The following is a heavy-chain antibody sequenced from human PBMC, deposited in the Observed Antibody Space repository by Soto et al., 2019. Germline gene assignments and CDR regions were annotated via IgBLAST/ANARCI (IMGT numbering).Heavy chain of an antibody. D-gene: IGHD1-26*01. J-gene: IGHJ4*02. CDR3: AKRRWEGYFDY. Sequence: EVQLLESGGGLVQPGGSLRLSCAASGFTFSTYVMSWVRQAPGKGLEWVSAISGSAADTYYADSMKGRFTISRDNSKNTLYLQMNSLRAEDTAVYYCAKRRWEGYFDYWGQGTLVTVSS. CDR1: GFTFSTYV. V-gene: IGHV3-23*01. CDR2: ISGSAADT.